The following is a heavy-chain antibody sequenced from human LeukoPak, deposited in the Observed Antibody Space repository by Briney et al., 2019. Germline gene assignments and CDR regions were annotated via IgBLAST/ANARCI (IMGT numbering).Heavy chain of an antibody. D-gene: IGHD4-17*01. CDR2: ISSSGSTI. Sequence: GGSLRLSCAASGFTFSSYEMNWVRQAPGKGLEWVSYISSSGSTIYYADSVKGRFTISRDNAKNSLYLQMNSLRAEDTAVYYCARRKFGDYPFDYRGQGTLVTVSS. CDR1: GFTFSSYE. V-gene: IGHV3-48*03. J-gene: IGHJ4*02. CDR3: ARRKFGDYPFDY.